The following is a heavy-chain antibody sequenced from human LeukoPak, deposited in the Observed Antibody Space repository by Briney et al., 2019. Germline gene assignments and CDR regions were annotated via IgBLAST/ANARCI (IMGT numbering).Heavy chain of an antibody. Sequence: SETLSLTCTVSGGSISSSSYSWGWIRQPPGKGLEWIGSIYYSGSTYFNPSLKSRVTISVDTSKNQFSLKLNSVTAADTAVYYCARHGVATMGYYYYMDVWGKGTTVTVSS. J-gene: IGHJ6*03. V-gene: IGHV4-39*01. D-gene: IGHD5-12*01. CDR1: GGSISSSSYS. CDR3: ARHGVATMGYYYYMDV. CDR2: IYYSGST.